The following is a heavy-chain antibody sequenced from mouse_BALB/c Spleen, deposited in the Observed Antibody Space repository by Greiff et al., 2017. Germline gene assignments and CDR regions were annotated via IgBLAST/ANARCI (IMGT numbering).Heavy chain of an antibody. V-gene: IGHV1-63*02. D-gene: IGHD2-14*01. J-gene: IGHJ2*01. CDR1: GYTFTNYW. CDR3: ARGGYERVYFDY. Sequence: QVQLQQSGAELVRPGTSVKISCKASGYTFTNYWLGWVKQRPGHGLEWIGDIYPGGGYTNYNEKFKGKATLTADTSSSTAYMQLSSLTSEDSAVYFCARGGYERVYFDYWGQGTTLTVSS. CDR2: IYPGGGYT.